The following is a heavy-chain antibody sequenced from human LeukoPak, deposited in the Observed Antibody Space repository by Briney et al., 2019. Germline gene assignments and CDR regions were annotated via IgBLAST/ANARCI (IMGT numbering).Heavy chain of an antibody. CDR2: IRDSGSST. CDR1: GFTFSSYA. Sequence: GGSLRLSCAASGFTFSSYAMSWVRQAPGKGLEWVSAIRDSGSSTHYADSVKGRFTTPRDNSKNTLFLQMNSLRAEDTAIYYCAKYGPQDSGSSHFDYWGQGALVTVSS. J-gene: IGHJ4*02. D-gene: IGHD1-26*01. CDR3: AKYGPQDSGSSHFDY. V-gene: IGHV3-23*01.